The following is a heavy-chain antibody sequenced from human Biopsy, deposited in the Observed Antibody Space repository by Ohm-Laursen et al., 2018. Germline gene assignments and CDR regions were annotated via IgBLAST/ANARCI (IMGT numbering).Heavy chain of an antibody. J-gene: IGHJ4*02. D-gene: IGHD3-10*01. CDR3: ARQGDSGRSFDY. V-gene: IGHV4-59*05. CDR1: GGSIISYY. CDR2: VYFSGNT. Sequence: SETLSLTCTVSGGSIISYYWTWIRQPPGKGLEWIGSVYFSGNTYYNPSLKSRANITVDTSKNKFSLNLSSVTAADTAVYYCARQGDSGRSFDYWGQGTLVTVSS.